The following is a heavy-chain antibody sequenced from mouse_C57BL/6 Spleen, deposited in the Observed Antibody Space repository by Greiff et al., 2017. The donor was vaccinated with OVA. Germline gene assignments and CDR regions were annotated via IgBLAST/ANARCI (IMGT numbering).Heavy chain of an antibody. CDR1: GFTFSSYG. V-gene: IGHV5-6*01. CDR2: ISSGGSYT. J-gene: IGHJ2*01. CDR3: ARRGYYGLYYVDY. Sequence: EVQLVESGGDLVKPGGSLKLSCAASGFTFSSYGMSWVRQTPDKRLEWVATISSGGSYTYYPDSVKGRFTISRDNAKNTLYLQMSSLKSEDTAMYYCARRGYYGLYYVDYWGQGTTLTVSS. D-gene: IGHD1-1*01.